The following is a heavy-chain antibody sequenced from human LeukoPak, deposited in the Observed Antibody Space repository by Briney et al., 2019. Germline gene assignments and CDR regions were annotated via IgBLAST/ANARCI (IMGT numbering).Heavy chain of an antibody. CDR2: IYYSGST. Sequence: SETLSLTCTVSGGSISSSSYYWGWIRQPPGKGLEWIGSIYYSGSTYYNPSLKSRVTISVDTSKNQFSLKLSSVTAADTAVYYSARPAVEMATIPLDYWGQGTLVTVSS. D-gene: IGHD5-24*01. V-gene: IGHV4-39*01. J-gene: IGHJ4*02. CDR3: ARPAVEMATIPLDY. CDR1: GGSISSSSYY.